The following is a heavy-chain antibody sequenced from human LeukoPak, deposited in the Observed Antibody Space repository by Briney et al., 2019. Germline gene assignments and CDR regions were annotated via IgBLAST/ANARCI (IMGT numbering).Heavy chain of an antibody. V-gene: IGHV4-39*01. CDR3: ARGDPMVFWFDP. CDR2: IYYSGST. Sequence: SATLSLTCTVSGGSISSSSYSWGWIRQPPGKGLEWIGSIYYSGSTYYNPSLKRRVTISVDTSKNQFSLKLSSVTAADTAVYYCARGDPMVFWFDPWGQGTLVTVSS. CDR1: GGSISSSSYS. J-gene: IGHJ5*02. D-gene: IGHD3-10*01.